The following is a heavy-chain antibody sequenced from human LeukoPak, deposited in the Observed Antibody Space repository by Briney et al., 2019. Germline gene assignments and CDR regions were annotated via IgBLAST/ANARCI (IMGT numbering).Heavy chain of an antibody. V-gene: IGHV1-69*13. Sequence: PVKVSCKASGYTFTGYYMHWVRQAPGQGLEWMGGIIPIFGTANYAQKFQGRVTITADESTSTAYMELSSLRSEDTAVYYCARSYYYGSGSYVHWGQGTLVTVSS. D-gene: IGHD3-10*01. CDR3: ARSYYYGSGSYVH. J-gene: IGHJ4*02. CDR2: IIPIFGTA. CDR1: GYTFTGYY.